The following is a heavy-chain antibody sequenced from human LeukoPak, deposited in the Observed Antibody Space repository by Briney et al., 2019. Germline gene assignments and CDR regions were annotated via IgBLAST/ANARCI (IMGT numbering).Heavy chain of an antibody. Sequence: GGSLRLSCAASGFTFSSYSMNWVRQAPGKGLEWVSSISSSSSYIYYADSVKARFTISRDNAKNSLYLQMNSLRAEDTAVYYCARDGADCSSTSCYPMGWFDPWGQGTLVTVSS. V-gene: IGHV3-21*01. CDR2: ISSSSSYI. CDR1: GFTFSSYS. J-gene: IGHJ5*02. CDR3: ARDGADCSSTSCYPMGWFDP. D-gene: IGHD2-2*01.